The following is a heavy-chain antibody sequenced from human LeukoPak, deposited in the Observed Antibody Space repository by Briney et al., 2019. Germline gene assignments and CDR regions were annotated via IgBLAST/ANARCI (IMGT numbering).Heavy chain of an antibody. J-gene: IGHJ5*02. Sequence: PGGSLRLSCVASGFTFVDYAMHWVRQAPGKGLEWVSGISWNSGSIGYADSVKGRFTISRDNAKNSLYLQMNSLRAEDTALYYCAKDPIPYSSRGNWFDPWGQGTLVTVSS. V-gene: IGHV3-9*01. D-gene: IGHD6-13*01. CDR1: GFTFVDYA. CDR3: AKDPIPYSSRGNWFDP. CDR2: ISWNSGSI.